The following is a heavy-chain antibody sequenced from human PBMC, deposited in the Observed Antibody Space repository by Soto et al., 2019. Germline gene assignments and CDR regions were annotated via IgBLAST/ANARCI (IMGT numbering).Heavy chain of an antibody. Sequence: SETLSLTCTVSGGSMSTSDYYWGWIRQTPGKGLEYIGNIDYRGTASYNPSLESRVTISTDTSKNQFSLKLSSVAAADTAVYYCARVRYCSGGSCYFSSDFDYWGQGTLVTVSS. D-gene: IGHD2-15*01. CDR3: ARVRYCSGGSCYFSSDFDY. CDR2: IDYRGTA. CDR1: GGSMSTSDYY. V-gene: IGHV4-39*01. J-gene: IGHJ4*02.